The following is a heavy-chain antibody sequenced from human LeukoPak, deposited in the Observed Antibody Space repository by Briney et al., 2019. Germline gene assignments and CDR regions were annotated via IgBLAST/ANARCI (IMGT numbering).Heavy chain of an antibody. CDR3: ARETTGTTFAAGFDP. V-gene: IGHV1-69*05. D-gene: IGHD1-7*01. J-gene: IGHJ5*02. CDR2: IIPIFGTA. Sequence: ASVKVSCKASGGTFNSYAISWVRQAPGQGLEWMGGIIPIFGTANYAQKFQGRVTITTDESTSTAYMVLSSLRSEDTAVYYCARETTGTTFAAGFDPWGQGTLVTVSS. CDR1: GGTFNSYA.